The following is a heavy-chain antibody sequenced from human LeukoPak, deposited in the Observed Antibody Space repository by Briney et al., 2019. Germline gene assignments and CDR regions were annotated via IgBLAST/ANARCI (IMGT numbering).Heavy chain of an antibody. Sequence: GGSLRLSCTASGSPFGDYAMSWVRQAPGKGLEWVGFIKSQAYGGTTEYAASVKGRFTISRDNAENSLYLQMNSLRAEDTAVYYCARDHHRRLYDSQARDTFDIWGQGTMVTVSS. CDR1: GSPFGDYA. J-gene: IGHJ3*02. CDR3: ARDHHRRLYDSQARDTFDI. CDR2: IKSQAYGGTT. D-gene: IGHD3-22*01. V-gene: IGHV3-49*04.